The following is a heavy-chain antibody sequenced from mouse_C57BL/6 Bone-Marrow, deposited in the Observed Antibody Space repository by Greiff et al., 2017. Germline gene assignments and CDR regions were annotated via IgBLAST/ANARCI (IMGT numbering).Heavy chain of an antibody. V-gene: IGHV1-61*01. CDR3: ARDNYYGSSYDWYFDV. J-gene: IGHJ1*03. CDR1: GYTFTSCW. D-gene: IGHD1-1*01. Sequence: QVQLQQPGAELVRPGSSVKLSCKASGYTFTSCWMDWVKQRPGQGLEWIGNIYPSDSVTHYNQTFKDKATLTVDKSSSTAYMQLSSLTSEDSAVYYCARDNYYGSSYDWYFDVWGTGTTVTVSS. CDR2: IYPSDSVT.